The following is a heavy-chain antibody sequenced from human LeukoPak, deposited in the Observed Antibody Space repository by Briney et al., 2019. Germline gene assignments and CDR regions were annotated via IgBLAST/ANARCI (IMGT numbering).Heavy chain of an antibody. CDR2: IYYSGST. CDR1: GGSISSHY. J-gene: IGHJ4*02. Sequence: SETLSLTCTVSGGSISSHYWSWIRQPPGKGLEWIGYIYYSGSTNYNPSLKSRVTISVDTSKNQFSLKLSSVTAADTAVYYCARVAGGFDYWGQGTLVTVSS. V-gene: IGHV4-59*11. D-gene: IGHD2-15*01. CDR3: ARVAGGFDY.